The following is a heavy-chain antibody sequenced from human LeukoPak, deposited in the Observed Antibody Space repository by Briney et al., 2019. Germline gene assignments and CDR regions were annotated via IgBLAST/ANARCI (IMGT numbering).Heavy chain of an antibody. Sequence: PGGSLRLSCAASGFTFSSYEMNWVRQAPGKGLEWVSYISSSGSTIYYADSVKGRFTISRDNAKNSLYLQMNSLRAEDTAVYYCARDENYYYYYGMDVWGQGTTVTVSS. CDR2: ISSSGSTI. CDR1: GFTFSSYE. V-gene: IGHV3-48*03. CDR3: ARDENYYYYYGMDV. J-gene: IGHJ6*02.